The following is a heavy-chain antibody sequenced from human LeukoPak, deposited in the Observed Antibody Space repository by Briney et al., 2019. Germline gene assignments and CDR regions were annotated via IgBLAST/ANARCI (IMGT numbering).Heavy chain of an antibody. CDR1: GFTFSSYE. CDR3: ARGDYGDPRWYIDL. J-gene: IGHJ2*01. Sequence: GGSLRLSCAASGFTFSSYEMNWVRQAPGKGLEWVSYISSSGSTIYYADSVKGRFTISRDNAKNSLYLQMNSLRAEDTAVYYCARGDYGDPRWYIDLWGRGTLVTVSS. CDR2: ISSSGSTI. V-gene: IGHV3-48*03. D-gene: IGHD4-17*01.